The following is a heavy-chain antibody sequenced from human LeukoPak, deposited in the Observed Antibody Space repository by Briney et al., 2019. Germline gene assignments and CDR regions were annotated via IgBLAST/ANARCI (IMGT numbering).Heavy chain of an antibody. V-gene: IGHV4-59*08. D-gene: IGHD5-18*01. CDR2: IYYSGSI. CDR1: GGSISSYY. J-gene: IGHJ4*02. Sequence: SETLSLTCTVSGGSISSYYWSWIRQPPGKGLEWIGYIYYSGSINYNPSLKSRVTISVDTSKNQFSLKLSSVTAADTAVYYCARSRGYSYGTTFLDYWGQGTLVTVSS. CDR3: ARSRGYSYGTTFLDY.